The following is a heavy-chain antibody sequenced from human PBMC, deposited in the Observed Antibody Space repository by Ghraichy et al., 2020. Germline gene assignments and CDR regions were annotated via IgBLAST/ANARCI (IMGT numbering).Heavy chain of an antibody. Sequence: AASGFTLISYSMNWVRQAPGEGLEWVATISSSGSHMYYADSVKGRFTISRDNAKNSLSLQMNSLRAEDTAVYYCVSFGGNSGQDYWGQGTLVTVSS. J-gene: IGHJ4*02. D-gene: IGHD4-23*01. CDR2: ISSSGSHM. CDR1: GFTLISYS. V-gene: IGHV3-21*01. CDR3: VSFGGNSGQDY.